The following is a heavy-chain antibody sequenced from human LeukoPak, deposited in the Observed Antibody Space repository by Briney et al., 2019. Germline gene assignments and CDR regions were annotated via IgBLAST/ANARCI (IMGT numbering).Heavy chain of an antibody. CDR1: GFTFSSYV. Sequence: PGGSLRPSCAASGFTFSSYVMHWVRQAPGKGLEWVSSITTSSSYIYYADSVKGRFTISRDNAKNSLYLQMNSLRAEDTAVYYCARDLGGYSYGSHFDYWGQGTLVTVSS. D-gene: IGHD5-18*01. J-gene: IGHJ4*02. V-gene: IGHV3-21*01. CDR3: ARDLGGYSYGSHFDY. CDR2: ITTSSSYI.